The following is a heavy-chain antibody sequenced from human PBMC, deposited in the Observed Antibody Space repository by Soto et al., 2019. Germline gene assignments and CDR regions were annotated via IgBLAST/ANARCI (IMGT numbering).Heavy chain of an antibody. CDR1: GGSFSGYY. CDR3: ARVRLWRTGTRAAFDI. CDR2: INHSGST. J-gene: IGHJ3*02. V-gene: IGHV4-34*01. Sequence: PETLSLTCAVYGGSFSGYYWSWIRQPPGKGLEWIGEINHSGSTNYNPSLKSRVTISVDTSKNQFSLKLSSVTAADTAVYYCARVRLWRTGTRAAFDIWGQGTMVTVSS. D-gene: IGHD1-7*01.